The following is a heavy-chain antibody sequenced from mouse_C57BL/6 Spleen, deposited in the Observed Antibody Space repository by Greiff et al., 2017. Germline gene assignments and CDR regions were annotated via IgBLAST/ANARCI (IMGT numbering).Heavy chain of an antibody. CDR3: AIDNYGSGNGYAY. J-gene: IGHJ3*01. CDR2: ISDGGSYT. Sequence: EVQLVESGGGLVKPGGSLKLSCEASGFTFSSYAMSWVRQTPEKGLEWVATISDGGSYTYYPDNVKGRFTISRDNAKNNTYLQMSHLKSEDTAKYYCAIDNYGSGNGYAYWGQGTLVTVSA. V-gene: IGHV5-4*01. D-gene: IGHD1-1*01. CDR1: GFTFSSYA.